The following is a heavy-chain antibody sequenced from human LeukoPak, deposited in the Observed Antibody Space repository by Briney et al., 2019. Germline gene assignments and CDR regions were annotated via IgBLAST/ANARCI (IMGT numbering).Heavy chain of an antibody. V-gene: IGHV3-30-3*01. D-gene: IGHD7-27*01. J-gene: IGHJ4*02. CDR3: ATIGDRRTGELYRIDY. CDR1: GFTFSSYA. CDR2: VSYDGSNK. Sequence: GESLRLSCSASGFTFSSYAMHWVRQAPGKGLEWVAVVSYDGSNKYYADSVKGRFTISRDNSKNTLYLQMNSLRAEDAAIYYCATIGDRRTGELYRIDYWGQGTLVTVSS.